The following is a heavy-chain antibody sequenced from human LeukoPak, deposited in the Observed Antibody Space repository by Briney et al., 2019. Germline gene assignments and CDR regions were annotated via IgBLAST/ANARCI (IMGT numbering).Heavy chain of an antibody. V-gene: IGHV4-59*01. J-gene: IGHJ6*02. CDR1: GGSISSYY. CDR3: ARAHSGSIYYGMDV. D-gene: IGHD2-21*01. CDR2: IYYSGST. Sequence: PSETLSLTCTVSGGSISSYYWSWIRQPPGKGLEWIGYIYYSGSTNYNPSLKSRVTISVDTSKNQFSLKLSSVTAADTAVYYCARAHSGSIYYGMDVWGQGTTVTVSS.